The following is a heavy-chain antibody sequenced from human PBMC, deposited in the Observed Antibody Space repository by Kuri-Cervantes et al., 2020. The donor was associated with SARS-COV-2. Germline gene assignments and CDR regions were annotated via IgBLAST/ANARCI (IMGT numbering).Heavy chain of an antibody. CDR1: GGSISSHYW. CDR3: ARNSYYYDSSGYYYFDY. D-gene: IGHD3-22*01. V-gene: IGHV2-70*11. CDR2: IDWDDDK. J-gene: IGHJ4*02. Sequence: TLSLTCTVSGGSISSHYWSWIRQPPGKALEWLARIDWDDDKYYSTSLKTRLTISKDTSKNQVVLTMTNMDPVDTATYYCARNSYYYDSSGYYYFDYWGQGILVTVSS.